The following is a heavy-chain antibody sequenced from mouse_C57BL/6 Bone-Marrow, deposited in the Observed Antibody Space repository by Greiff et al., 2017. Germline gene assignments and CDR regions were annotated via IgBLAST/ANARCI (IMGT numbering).Heavy chain of an antibody. CDR2: ISSGSSTI. CDR1: GFTFSDYG. CDR3: ARRGSSFPYYYAMDY. V-gene: IGHV5-17*03. J-gene: IGHJ4*01. D-gene: IGHD1-1*01. Sequence: EVMLVESGGGLVKPGGSLKLSCAASGFTFSDYGMHWVRQAPEKGLEWVAYISSGSSTIYYADTVKGRFTISRDNAKNTLFLQMTSLKSEDTAMYYCARRGSSFPYYYAMDYWGQGTSVTVSS.